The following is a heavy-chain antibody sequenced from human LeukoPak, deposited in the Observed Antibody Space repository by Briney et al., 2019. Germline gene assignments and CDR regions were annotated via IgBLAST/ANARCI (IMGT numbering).Heavy chain of an antibody. CDR3: AGIQYSSSWYFDP. D-gene: IGHD6-13*01. CDR2: IYYSGST. V-gene: IGHV4-39*07. J-gene: IGHJ5*02. CDR1: GGSISSISYY. Sequence: SETLSLTCTVSGGSISSISYYWGWIRQPPGKGLEWIGSIYYSGSTYYNPSLKSRVTISVDTSKHQFSLKLSSVTAADTAVYYCAGIQYSSSWYFDPWGQGTLVTVSS.